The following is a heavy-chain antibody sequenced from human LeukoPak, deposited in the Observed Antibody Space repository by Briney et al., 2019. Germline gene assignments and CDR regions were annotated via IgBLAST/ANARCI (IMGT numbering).Heavy chain of an antibody. CDR1: GGSISSYY. J-gene: IGHJ2*01. V-gene: IGHV4-59*01. D-gene: IGHD1-14*01. CDR2: IYYSGRT. Sequence: PSETLSLTCTVSGGSISSYYWAWIRQPPGKALEWIGYIYYSGRTSYNPSLKSRVTMSVDTSKNQFSLKLSSVTAADTAVYYCARDGNPWNLDVWGRGTLVTVSS. CDR3: ARDGNPWNLDV.